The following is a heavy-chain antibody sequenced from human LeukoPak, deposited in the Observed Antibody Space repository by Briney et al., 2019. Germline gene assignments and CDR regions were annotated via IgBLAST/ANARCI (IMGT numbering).Heavy chain of an antibody. Sequence: GGSLRLSCAASGFSFTKYATNWVRQAPGKGLEWVAVVIGSSGATDYADSVKGRFTISRDNSKDTLFLQMNSLRAEDTAIYYCAKGAYDFLEIAYFDYWGQGALVTVSS. CDR3: AKGAYDFLEIAYFDY. D-gene: IGHD3-3*01. CDR1: GFSFTKYA. V-gene: IGHV3-23*01. J-gene: IGHJ4*02. CDR2: VIGSSGAT.